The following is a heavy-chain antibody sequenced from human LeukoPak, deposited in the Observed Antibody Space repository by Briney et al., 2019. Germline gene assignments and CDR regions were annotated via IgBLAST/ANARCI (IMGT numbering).Heavy chain of an antibody. D-gene: IGHD6-13*01. V-gene: IGHV4-39*01. CDR1: GGSNSSSSYY. J-gene: IGHJ4*02. Sequence: PSETLSLTCTVSGGSNSSSSYYWGWIRQPPGKGLEWIGSIYYSGSTYYNPSLKSRVTISVDTSKNQFSLKLSSVTAADTAVYYCAGRGYSSSWYWGQGTLVTVSS. CDR2: IYYSGST. CDR3: AGRGYSSSWY.